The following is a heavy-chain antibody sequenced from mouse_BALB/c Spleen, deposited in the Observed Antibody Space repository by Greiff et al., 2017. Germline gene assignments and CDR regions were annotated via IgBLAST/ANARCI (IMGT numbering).Heavy chain of an antibody. J-gene: IGHJ2*01. Sequence: QVQLQQSGPELEKPGASVKISCKASGYSFTGYNMNWVKQRPGQGLEWIGVINPGSGGTNYNEKFKGKATLTADKSSSTAYMQLSSLTSDDSAVYFCARKGDSYFDYWGQGTTLTVSS. CDR3: ARKGDSYFDY. V-gene: IGHV1-54*01. CDR1: GYSFTGYN. CDR2: INPGSGGT.